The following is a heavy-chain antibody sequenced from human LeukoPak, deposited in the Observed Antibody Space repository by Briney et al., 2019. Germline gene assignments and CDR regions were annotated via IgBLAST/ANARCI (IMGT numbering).Heavy chain of an antibody. D-gene: IGHD3-22*01. CDR1: GGSFSGYY. CDR2: INHSGST. Sequence: SETLSLTCAVYGGSFSGYYWSWIRQPPGKGLEWIGEINHSGSTNYNPSLKSRVTISVDTSKNKFSQKLSSVTAADTAVYYCARGHPRSTYYYDSSGRGDYWGQGTLVTVSS. J-gene: IGHJ4*02. CDR3: ARGHPRSTYYYDSSGRGDY. V-gene: IGHV4-34*01.